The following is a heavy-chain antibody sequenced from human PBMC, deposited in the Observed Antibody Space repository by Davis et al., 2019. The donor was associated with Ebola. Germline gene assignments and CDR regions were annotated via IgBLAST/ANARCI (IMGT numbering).Heavy chain of an antibody. D-gene: IGHD6-19*01. V-gene: IGHV4-61*08. CDR2: INHSGRT. CDR1: GGSISSGGSN. J-gene: IGHJ4*02. Sequence: PSETLSLTCTVSGGSISSGGSNWSWTRQSPGKGLEWIGEINHSGRTNYNPSLKSRVTISLDTSKNQFSLKLSSVTAADTALYYCAGIRGQWLEDWGQGTLVTVSS. CDR3: AGIRGQWLED.